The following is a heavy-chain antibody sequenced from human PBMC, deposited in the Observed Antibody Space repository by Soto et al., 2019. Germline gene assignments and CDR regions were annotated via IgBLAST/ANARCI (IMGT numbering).Heavy chain of an antibody. CDR1: GFTFSTYG. J-gene: IGHJ4*02. D-gene: IGHD3-16*01. V-gene: IGHV3-30*18. CDR3: ANLLSTTGLGAFDS. Sequence: QVLLVESGGGVVQPGRSLRLSCAASGFTFSTYGMHWVRQAPGKGLEWVANISYDGRNKFYADSVKGRFTISRDNSKNTLYLEVNSLRAEDTAVYDCANLLSTTGLGAFDSWGQGTLVSVSS. CDR2: ISYDGRNK.